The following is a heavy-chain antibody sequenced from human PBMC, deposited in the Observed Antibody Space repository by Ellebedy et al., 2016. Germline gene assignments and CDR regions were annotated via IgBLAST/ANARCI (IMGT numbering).Heavy chain of an antibody. CDR1: GFTFSSYA. V-gene: IGHV3-23*01. CDR2: ISGSGGST. D-gene: IGHD3-10*01. Sequence: GESLKISXAASGFTFSSYAMSWVRQAPGKGLEWVSAISGSGGSTYYADSVKGRFTISRDNSKNTLYLQMNSLRAEDTAAYYCAKSPPPSGSYYNVEYYFDYWGQGTLVTVSS. J-gene: IGHJ4*02. CDR3: AKSPPPSGSYYNVEYYFDY.